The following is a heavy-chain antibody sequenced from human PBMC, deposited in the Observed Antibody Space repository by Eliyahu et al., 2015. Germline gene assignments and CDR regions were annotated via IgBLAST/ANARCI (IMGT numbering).Heavy chain of an antibody. V-gene: IGHV3-43*01. CDR3: AKGGVPSYGDYGAKASDGMDV. CDR2: ISWDGGST. D-gene: IGHD4-17*01. Sequence: EVQLVESGGVVVQPGGSLRLSCXAPGFXFXXLTXXXLRQAPGKGLEWVSLISWDGGSTYYADSVKGRFTISRDNSKNSLYLQMNSLRTEDTALYYCAKGGVPSYGDYGAKASDGMDVWGQGTTVTVSS. CDR1: GFXFXXLT. J-gene: IGHJ6*02.